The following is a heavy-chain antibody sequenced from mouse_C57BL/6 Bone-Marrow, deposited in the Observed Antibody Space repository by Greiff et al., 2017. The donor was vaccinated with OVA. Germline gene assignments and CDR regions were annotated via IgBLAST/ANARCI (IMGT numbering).Heavy chain of an antibody. V-gene: IGHV1-18*01. J-gene: IGHJ4*01. CDR3: ARSEGYYSYYAMGY. CDR1: GYTFTDYN. Sequence: EVQLQESGPELVKPGASVKIPCKASGYTFTDYNMDWVKQSHGKSLEWIGDINPNNGGTIYNQKFKGKATLTVDKSSSTAYMELRSLTSEDTAVYYCARSEGYYSYYAMGYWGQGTSVTVSS. D-gene: IGHD2-3*01. CDR2: INPNNGGT.